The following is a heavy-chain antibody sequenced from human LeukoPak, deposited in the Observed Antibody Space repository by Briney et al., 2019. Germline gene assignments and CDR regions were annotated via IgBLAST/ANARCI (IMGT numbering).Heavy chain of an antibody. J-gene: IGHJ6*01. CDR3: ATKQWLAPPPGA. Sequence: TGGSLRLSRAASGFAFSKYWMLWVRQAPGEGLESVSRINTNGTVTTYADSVKGRFTVSRDNADNTMFLQMNSVRDEDTAVYYCATKQWLAPPPGAWGQGTPVTVSS. V-gene: IGHV3-74*01. CDR2: INTNGTVT. CDR1: GFAFSKYW. D-gene: IGHD6-19*01.